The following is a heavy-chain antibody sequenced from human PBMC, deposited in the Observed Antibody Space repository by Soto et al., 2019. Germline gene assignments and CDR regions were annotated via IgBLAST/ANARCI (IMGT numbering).Heavy chain of an antibody. J-gene: IGHJ4*02. CDR1: GFTFSGSV. Sequence: EVQLVESGGGLVQPGGSLRLSCAASGFTFSGSVMHWVRQASGKGLEWVGRIGMKSNNFATAYAASVKGRFSISRDDSENMAYLQMNSLQTEDTAVYYCSRQDCSGDACLRPNWGQGTLVTVSS. V-gene: IGHV3-73*02. CDR3: SRQDCSGDACLRPN. D-gene: IGHD2-15*01. CDR2: IGMKSNNFAT.